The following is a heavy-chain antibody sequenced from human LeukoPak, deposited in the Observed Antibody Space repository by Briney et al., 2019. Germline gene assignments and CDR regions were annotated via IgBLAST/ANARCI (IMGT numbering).Heavy chain of an antibody. J-gene: IGHJ4*02. D-gene: IGHD2-21*01. CDR2: INGGGSPI. CDR1: GFTFSRDS. CDR3: VRDNPRCCGVIPANIDDY. V-gene: IGHV3-48*01. Sequence: GGSLRLSCAASGFTFSRDSMNWVRQAPGKGLEWVSYINGGGSPIYYTDSVRGRFTISRDNAKNSLYLQMNSLRAEDTAVYYCVRDNPRCCGVIPANIDDYWGQGTLVTVSS.